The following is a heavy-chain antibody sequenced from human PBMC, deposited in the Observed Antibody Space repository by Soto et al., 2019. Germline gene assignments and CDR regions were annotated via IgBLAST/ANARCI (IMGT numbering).Heavy chain of an antibody. CDR3: ARLSGYDPAGAADK. D-gene: IGHD5-12*01. V-gene: IGHV4-30-4*01. CDR2: SYYSGGS. CDR1: GASVSSAEHY. J-gene: IGHJ4*02. Sequence: QVQLQESGPGLVKASQTLSLTCTLSGASVSSAEHYWGWIRQPPGKGLEWIGYSYYSGGSYYNASLQSRVTISVDTSQNQFSLRLTSVTAADTAVYYCARLSGYDPAGAADKWGPGILVSVSS.